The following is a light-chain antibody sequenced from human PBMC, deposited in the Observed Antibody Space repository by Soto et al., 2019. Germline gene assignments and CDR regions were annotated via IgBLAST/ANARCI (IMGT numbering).Light chain of an antibody. Sequence: QSALTQPASVSGSPGQSITISCTGTSRDVGYYNYVSWYQHHPDKVPKLMIYEVTNRPSGVSNRFSGSKSGNTASLAISGLQAEDEADYYCSSYTTSSTQVFGGGTKVTVL. CDR1: SRDVGYYNY. CDR2: EVT. CDR3: SSYTTSSTQV. V-gene: IGLV2-14*01. J-gene: IGLJ3*02.